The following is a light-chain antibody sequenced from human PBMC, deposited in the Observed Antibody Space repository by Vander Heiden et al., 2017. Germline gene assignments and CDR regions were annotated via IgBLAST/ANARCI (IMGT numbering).Light chain of an antibody. CDR1: NIESQS. CDR3: QVWDSSNDLVL. J-gene: IGLJ2*01. Sequence: SDVLTQPSSGSVAPGQTATITCGGHNIESQSVHWYQQKPGQAPVLVVYDERDRPSGIPERFSGSNSGNTPTLTITRVEAGDEADYYCQVWDSSNDLVLFGGGTKLTVL. CDR2: DER. V-gene: IGLV3-21*02.